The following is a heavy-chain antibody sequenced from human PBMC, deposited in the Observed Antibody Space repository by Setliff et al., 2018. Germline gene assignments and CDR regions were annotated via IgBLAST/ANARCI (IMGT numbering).Heavy chain of an antibody. D-gene: IGHD3-22*01. CDR2: IYNSGST. CDR3: ARAVDSTGYFPFWYFDL. J-gene: IGHJ2*01. V-gene: IGHV4-59*01. Sequence: SETLSLTCKVSGDSIIGYYWSWIRQPPGKGLEWIGYIYNSGSTNYNPSLRSRVTISVDTSKNQFSLTLNSVTAADTAVYFCARAVDSTGYFPFWYFDLWGRGTLVTVSS. CDR1: GDSIIGYY.